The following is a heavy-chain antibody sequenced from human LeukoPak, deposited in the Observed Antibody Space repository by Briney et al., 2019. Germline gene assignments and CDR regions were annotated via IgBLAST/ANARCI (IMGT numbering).Heavy chain of an antibody. CDR3: ASNDFWSGYYHLDY. CDR2: INSDGSST. D-gene: IGHD3-3*01. CDR1: GFTLSSYW. Sequence: PGGSLRLSCAASGFTLSSYWMHWVRQAPGKGLVWVSRINSDGSSTRYADSVKGRFTISRGNAKNTLYLQMNSLRAEDTAVYYCASNDFWSGYYHLDYWGQGTLVTVSS. J-gene: IGHJ4*02. V-gene: IGHV3-74*01.